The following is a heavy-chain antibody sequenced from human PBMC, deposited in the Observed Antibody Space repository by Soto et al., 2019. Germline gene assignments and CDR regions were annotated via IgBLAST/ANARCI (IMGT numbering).Heavy chain of an antibody. CDR1: GFSLRNSGVG. CDR3: AHLTTGGFYFDY. D-gene: IGHD4-17*01. V-gene: IGHV2-5*02. J-gene: IGHJ4*02. CDR2: IYWDDDK. Sequence: QITLKESGPTLVKPTQTPTLTCTFPGFSLRNSGVGLGWIRQPPGKALEWLALIYWDDDKRYSPSLKSRLTITKDTSKNQVVLTMTNMDPVDTATYYCAHLTTGGFYFDYWGQGTLVTVSS.